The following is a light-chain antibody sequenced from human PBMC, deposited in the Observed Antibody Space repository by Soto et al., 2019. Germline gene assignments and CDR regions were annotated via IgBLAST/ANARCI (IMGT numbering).Light chain of an antibody. CDR3: QSYDSSLSGVV. V-gene: IGLV1-40*01. CDR2: GNI. CDR1: SSNIGARYD. J-gene: IGLJ2*01. Sequence: QSVLTQPPSVSGAPGRRVTISCTGSSSNIGARYDVHWYQQLPGTAPKLLIYGNINRPSGVPDRFSGSKSDTSASLAITGLQAEDEADYYCQSYDSSLSGVVFGGGTKLTVL.